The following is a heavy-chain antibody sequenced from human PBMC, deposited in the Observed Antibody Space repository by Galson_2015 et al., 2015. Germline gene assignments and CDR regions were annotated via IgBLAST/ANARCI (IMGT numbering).Heavy chain of an antibody. CDR2: ISAYNGNT. V-gene: IGHV1-18*01. J-gene: IGHJ4*02. CDR3: ARDLKKYYDSSGYYFGY. CDR1: GYTFTDYG. D-gene: IGHD3-22*01. Sequence: SVKVSCKASGYTFTDYGITWVRHAPGQGLEWMGWISAYNGNTDYAQKFQGRVTMTTDTSTSTAYMELTSLRSDDTAVYYCARDLKKYYDSSGYYFGYWGQGTLVTVSS.